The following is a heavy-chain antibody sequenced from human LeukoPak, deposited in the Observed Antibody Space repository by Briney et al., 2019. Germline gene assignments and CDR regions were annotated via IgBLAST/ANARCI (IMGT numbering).Heavy chain of an antibody. J-gene: IGHJ4*02. V-gene: IGHV4-30-2*01. CDR1: GGSISSGGYS. D-gene: IGHD4-11*01. CDR3: ARQRVNSNYGISFDY. CDR2: IYHSGSP. Sequence: SETLSLTCAVSGGSISSGGYSWSWIRQPPGKGLEWIGYIYHSGSPYYNPSLKSRVTISVDRSKNQFSLKLSSVTAADTAVYYCARQRVNSNYGISFDYWGQGTLVTVSS.